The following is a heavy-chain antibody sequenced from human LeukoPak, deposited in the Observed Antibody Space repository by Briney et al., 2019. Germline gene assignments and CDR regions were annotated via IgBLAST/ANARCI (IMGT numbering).Heavy chain of an antibody. Sequence: PGGSLRLSCAASGFTFSTYSMHWVRQAPGKGLEWVSSINNSSSYIYYADSVKGRFTISRDNSKNTLYLQMNSLRAEDTAVYYCARARSSYGYGDAFDIWGQGTMVTVSS. CDR3: ARARSSYGYGDAFDI. J-gene: IGHJ3*02. CDR2: INNSSSYI. D-gene: IGHD5-18*01. V-gene: IGHV3-21*01. CDR1: GFTFSTYS.